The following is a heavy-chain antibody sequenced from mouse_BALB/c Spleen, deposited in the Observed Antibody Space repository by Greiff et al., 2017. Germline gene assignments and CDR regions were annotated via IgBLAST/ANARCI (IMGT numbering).Heavy chain of an antibody. J-gene: IGHJ3*01. V-gene: IGHV2-6-7*01. CDR3: ARDGLVTTVPFAY. Sequence: VQLKESGPGLVAPSQSLSITCTVSGFSLTGYGVNWVRQPPGKGLEWLGMIWGDGSTDYNSALKSRLSISKDNSKSQVFLKMNSLQTDDTARYYCARDGLVTTVPFAYWGQGTLVTVSA. CDR2: IWGDGST. D-gene: IGHD1-1*01. CDR1: GFSLTGYG.